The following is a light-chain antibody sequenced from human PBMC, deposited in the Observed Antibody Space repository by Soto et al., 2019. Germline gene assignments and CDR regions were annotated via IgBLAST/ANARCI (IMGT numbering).Light chain of an antibody. CDR2: DVT. Sequence: QSALTQPASVSGSPGQSITISCSGTPCDIGAYNYVSWYQHLPGKAPEVIIYDVTNRPSGVSSRFSGSKSGTTASLTISGLQAEDEANYYCGSYTITSTLMIFGGGTKLTVL. V-gene: IGLV2-14*03. J-gene: IGLJ2*01. CDR3: GSYTITSTLMI. CDR1: PCDIGAYNY.